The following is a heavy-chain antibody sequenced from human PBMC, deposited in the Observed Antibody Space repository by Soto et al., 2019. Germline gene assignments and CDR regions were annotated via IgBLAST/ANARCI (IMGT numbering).Heavy chain of an antibody. CDR2: ISGSGGST. CDR3: AKSPSGVVRGVMIYYDYYMDV. J-gene: IGHJ6*03. Sequence: EVQLLESGGGLVQPGGSLRLSCAASGFTFSSYAMSWVRPAPGKGLEWVSAISGSGGSTYYADSVKGRFTISRDNSKNTLYLQMDSLRADDTTVYYCAKSPSGVVRGVMIYYDYYMDVWGKGTTVTVSS. D-gene: IGHD3-10*01. V-gene: IGHV3-23*01. CDR1: GFTFSSYA.